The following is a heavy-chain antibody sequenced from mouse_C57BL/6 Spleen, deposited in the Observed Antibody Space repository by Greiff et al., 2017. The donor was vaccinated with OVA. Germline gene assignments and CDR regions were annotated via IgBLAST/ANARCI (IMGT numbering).Heavy chain of an antibody. D-gene: IGHD2-4*01. CDR2: IYPSDSET. V-gene: IGHV1-61*01. CDR1: GYTFPSYW. CDR3: ARRIYYDYSTPCDY. J-gene: IGHJ2*01. Sequence: QVQLQQPGAELVRPGSSVKLSCKASGYTFPSYWMDWVKQRPGQGLEWIGNIYPSDSETHYNQKFKDKATLTVDKSSSTAYMQLSSLTSEDSAVYYGARRIYYDYSTPCDYWGQGTTLTVSS.